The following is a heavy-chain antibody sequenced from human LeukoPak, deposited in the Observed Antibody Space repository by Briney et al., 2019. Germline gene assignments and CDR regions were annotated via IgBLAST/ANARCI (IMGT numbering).Heavy chain of an antibody. CDR3: ALTYA. CDR1: GFTFSSSA. J-gene: IGHJ5*02. Sequence: GGSLRLSCAASGFTFSSSAMSWVRQAPGKGLEWVSAISNNGGYTYYADSVQGRFTVSRDNSKNTLSLQMDSLRAEDTAVYYCALTYAWGQGTLVTVSS. CDR2: ISNNGGYT. D-gene: IGHD4-17*01. V-gene: IGHV3-23*01.